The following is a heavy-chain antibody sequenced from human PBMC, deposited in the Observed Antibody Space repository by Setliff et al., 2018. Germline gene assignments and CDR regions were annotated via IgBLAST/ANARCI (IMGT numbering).Heavy chain of an antibody. Sequence: ASVKVSCKASGDTFSTYSLSWVRQAPGQGLEWMGVIKPGIDTTTYAEMFQGRVTMTRDTSTSTLYMELASLRSEDTAVYYCARAGDAASGRKGVFEYWGQGTAVTVSS. J-gene: IGHJ4*02. D-gene: IGHD1-26*01. CDR3: ARAGDAASGRKGVFEY. CDR1: GDTFSTYS. V-gene: IGHV1-46*01. CDR2: IKPGIDTT.